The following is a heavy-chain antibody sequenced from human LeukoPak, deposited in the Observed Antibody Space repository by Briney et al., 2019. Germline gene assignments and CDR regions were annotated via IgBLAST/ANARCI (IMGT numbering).Heavy chain of an antibody. CDR1: GFTVSSKY. V-gene: IGHV3-66*01. D-gene: IGHD6-13*01. CDR2: IYSAGST. J-gene: IGHJ4*02. CDR3: ARDRLYSSSWYHFDY. Sequence: GGSLRLSCAASGFTVSSKYMSWVRQAPGKGLEWVSIIYSAGSTYYADSVKGRFTISRDNSKNTLYLQMNNLRAEDTAVYYCARDRLYSSSWYHFDYWGQGTLVTVSS.